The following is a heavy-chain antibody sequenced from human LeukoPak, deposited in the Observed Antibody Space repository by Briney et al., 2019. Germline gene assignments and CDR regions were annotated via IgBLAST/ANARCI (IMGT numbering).Heavy chain of an antibody. D-gene: IGHD5-24*01. CDR3: AREVGGYKPTYYFDY. CDR2: INPNSGGT. J-gene: IGHJ4*02. V-gene: IGHV1-2*06. Sequence: ASVKVSCKASGYTFTGYYMHWVRQAPGQGLEWMGRINPNSGGTNYAQKFQGRVTMTRDTSISTAYMELSRLGSDDTAVYYCAREVGGYKPTYYFDYWGQGTLVTVSS. CDR1: GYTFTGYY.